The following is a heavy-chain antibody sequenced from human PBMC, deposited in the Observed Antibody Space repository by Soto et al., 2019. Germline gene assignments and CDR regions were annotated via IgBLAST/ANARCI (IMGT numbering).Heavy chain of an antibody. Sequence: GGSLRLSSAASGFTFSSYAMSWVRQAPGKGLEWVSAISGSGGSTYYADSVKGRFTISRDNSKNTLYLQMNSLRAEDTAVYYWAKTVTVRCYFDYWGQGTLVTVSS. CDR2: ISGSGGST. J-gene: IGHJ4*02. CDR1: GFTFSSYA. CDR3: AKTVTVRCYFDY. D-gene: IGHD4-17*01. V-gene: IGHV3-23*01.